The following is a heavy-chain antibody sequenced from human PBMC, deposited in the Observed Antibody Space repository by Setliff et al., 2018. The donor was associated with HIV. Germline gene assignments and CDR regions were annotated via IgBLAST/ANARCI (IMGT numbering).Heavy chain of an antibody. V-gene: IGHV4-39*01. CDR2: IYYNGHT. CDR3: ARHLWFYYVAESYGYFDY. CDR1: GGSITSSNSY. J-gene: IGHJ4*02. Sequence: PSETLSLTCTVSGGSITSSNSYWGWIRQSPGKGLEWIGSIYYNGHTSYNPSLQSRVTISVDRSQNQFSLRLRSVTATYTAVYYRARHLWFYYVAESYGYFDYWGQGSLVTVSS. D-gene: IGHD3-10*01.